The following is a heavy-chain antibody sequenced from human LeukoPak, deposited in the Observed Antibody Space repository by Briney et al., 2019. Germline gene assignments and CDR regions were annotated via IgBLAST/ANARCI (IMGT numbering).Heavy chain of an antibody. Sequence: SETLSLTCTVSGGSISSSSYYWGWIRQPPGKGLEWIGSIYYSGSTYYNPSLKSRLTISVDTSKNQFSLKLSSVTAADTAVYYCTLEPRGNYYHYMDVWGKGSTVTVS. D-gene: IGHD1-1*01. V-gene: IGHV4-39*01. CDR2: IYYSGST. J-gene: IGHJ6*03. CDR3: TLEPRGNYYHYMDV. CDR1: GGSISSSSYY.